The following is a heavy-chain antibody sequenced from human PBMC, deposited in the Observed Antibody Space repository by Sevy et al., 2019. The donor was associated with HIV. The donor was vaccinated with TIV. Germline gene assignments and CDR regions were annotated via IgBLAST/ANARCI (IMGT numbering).Heavy chain of an antibody. J-gene: IGHJ4*02. CDR1: GGSITSLY. Sequence: SETLSLTCTVSGGSITSLYWNWIRQPPGKGLEWLANSYYNGHINYNTSLKSRVTLSLDTSKNQFSLRMSSVTAADTAMYYCAGENAWGRGYSWGQGTLVTVSS. CDR3: AGENAWGRGYS. CDR2: SYYNGHI. D-gene: IGHD1-26*01. V-gene: IGHV4-59*08.